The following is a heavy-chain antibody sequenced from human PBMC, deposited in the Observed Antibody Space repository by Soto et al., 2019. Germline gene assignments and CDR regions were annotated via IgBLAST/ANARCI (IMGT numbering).Heavy chain of an antibody. J-gene: IGHJ4*02. D-gene: IGHD6-19*01. CDR1: GFTFSSYA. V-gene: IGHV3-23*01. CDR3: AKCSVDPFSSGCLGDY. CDR2: ISGSGGST. Sequence: HPGGSLRLSCAASGFTFSSYAMSWVRQAPGKGLEWVSAISGSGGSTYYADSVKGRFTISRDNSKNTLYLQMNSLRAEDTAVYYCAKCSVDPFSSGCLGDYWGQGTLVTVS.